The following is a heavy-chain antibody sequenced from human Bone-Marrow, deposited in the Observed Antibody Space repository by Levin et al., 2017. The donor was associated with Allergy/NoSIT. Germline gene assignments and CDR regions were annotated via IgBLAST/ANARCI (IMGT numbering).Heavy chain of an antibody. CDR3: VRNCGDPLNAFDM. CDR1: GFIFSDHG. V-gene: IGHV3-33*01. J-gene: IGHJ3*02. Sequence: GGSLRLSCAASGFIFSDHGMHWVRQAPGKGLEWVATIWYDGSNTYYRDSVKGRFTISRDNSKNTLYLQMNSLRAEDTAVYFCVRNCGDPLNAFDMWGQGTMVTVSS. D-gene: IGHD2-21*02. CDR2: IWYDGSNT.